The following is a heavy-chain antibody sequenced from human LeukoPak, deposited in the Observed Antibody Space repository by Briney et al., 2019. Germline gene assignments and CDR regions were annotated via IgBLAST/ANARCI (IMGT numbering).Heavy chain of an antibody. Sequence: GGSLRLSCAASGFTYSTYGMHWVRQAPGKGLEWVSFIRYVGINKYYADSVKGRFTIPRDNAKNTLYLQMNSLRAEDTALYYCAKDANYYGSGIDYWGQGTLVTVSS. CDR3: AKDANYYGSGIDY. J-gene: IGHJ4*02. CDR2: IRYVGINK. V-gene: IGHV3-30*02. D-gene: IGHD3-10*01. CDR1: GFTYSTYG.